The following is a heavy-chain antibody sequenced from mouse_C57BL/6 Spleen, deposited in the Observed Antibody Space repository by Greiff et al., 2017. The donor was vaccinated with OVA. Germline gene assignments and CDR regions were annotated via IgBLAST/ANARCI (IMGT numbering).Heavy chain of an antibody. CDR1: GYSITSGYY. CDR3: AKGGYYGSTFDY. D-gene: IGHD1-1*01. V-gene: IGHV3-6*01. CDR2: ISYDGSN. Sequence: EVQLLESGPGLVKPSQSLSLTCSVTGYSITSGYYWNWIRQFPGNKLEWMGYISYDGSNNYNPSLKNRISITRDTSKNQFFLKLNSVTTEDTATYYCAKGGYYGSTFDYWGQGTTLTVSS. J-gene: IGHJ2*01.